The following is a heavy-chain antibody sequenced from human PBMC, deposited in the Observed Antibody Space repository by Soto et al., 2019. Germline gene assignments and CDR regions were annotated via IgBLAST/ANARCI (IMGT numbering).Heavy chain of an antibody. CDR1: GFIFDDYA. V-gene: IGHV3-9*01. CDR3: LKEMLQPDTFDM. D-gene: IGHD3-16*01. J-gene: IGHJ3*02. CDR2: ISWNSGKI. Sequence: PGGSLRLSCAASGFIFDDYAMHWVRQAPGKGLEWVSVISWNSGKIEYADSVRGRFIISRDNAKNSLYLQMNSLRPEDTAMYYCLKEMLQPDTFDMWGQGTMVTVSS.